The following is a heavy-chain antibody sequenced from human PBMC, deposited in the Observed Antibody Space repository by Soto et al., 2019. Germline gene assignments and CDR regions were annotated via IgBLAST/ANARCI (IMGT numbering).Heavy chain of an antibody. CDR2: LNCNSGGT. Sequence: QVQLVQSGAEVKKPGASVKVSCKASGFTFTDYYMHWVRQAPGQGLEWMGWLNCNSGGTSYAQRFQGYVTMTRDKSITTAYMELNRLESDDTAVYYCARVPRRDHHYGMDVWGQGTTVIVSS. D-gene: IGHD6-6*01. CDR1: GFTFTDYY. CDR3: ARVPRRDHHYGMDV. V-gene: IGHV1-2*04. J-gene: IGHJ6*02.